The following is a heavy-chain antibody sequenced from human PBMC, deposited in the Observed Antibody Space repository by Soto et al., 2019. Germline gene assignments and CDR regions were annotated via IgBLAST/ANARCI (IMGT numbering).Heavy chain of an antibody. CDR2: MNPNSGNT. V-gene: IGHV1-8*01. D-gene: IGHD6-19*01. Sequence: ASVKVSCKASGYTFTSYDINWVRQATGQGREWMGWMNPNSGNTGYAQKFQGRVTMTRNTSVNTAYIELSSLRSDDTAIYYCATSGGGWYLYWGQGTLVTVSS. CDR1: GYTFTSYD. J-gene: IGHJ4*02. CDR3: ATSGGGWYLY.